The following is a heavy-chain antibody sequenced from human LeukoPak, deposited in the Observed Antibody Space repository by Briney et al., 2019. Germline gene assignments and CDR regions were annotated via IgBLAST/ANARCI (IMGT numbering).Heavy chain of an antibody. Sequence: GGSLRLSCAASGFTFITYSMNWVRQAPGKGLEWVSYISSSSSTIYYADSVKGRFTISRDNAKNSLYLQMNSLRAEDTAVYYCARVLSSGYFAPDFWGQGTLVTVSS. CDR3: ARVLSSGYFAPDF. CDR1: GFTFITYS. CDR2: ISSSSSTI. D-gene: IGHD3-22*01. J-gene: IGHJ4*02. V-gene: IGHV3-48*01.